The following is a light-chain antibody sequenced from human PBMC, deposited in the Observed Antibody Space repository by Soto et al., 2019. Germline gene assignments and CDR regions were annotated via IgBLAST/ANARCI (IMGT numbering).Light chain of an antibody. CDR2: AAS. V-gene: IGKV1-39*01. CDR1: QTFNKF. CDR3: QQSYRTPYT. Sequence: DIQMTQSPSSLSASVGDRVTITCRASQTFNKFLKWYQQKPGKAPKLLIYAASSLQGGVPSRFSGSGSGTDFTLTISSLQPEDFATYYCQQSYRTPYTFGQGTKLEIK. J-gene: IGKJ2*01.